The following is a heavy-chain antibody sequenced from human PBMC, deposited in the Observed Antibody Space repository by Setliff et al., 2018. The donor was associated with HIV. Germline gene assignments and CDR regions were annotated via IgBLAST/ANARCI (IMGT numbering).Heavy chain of an antibody. V-gene: IGHV4-34*01. CDR1: GGSFTAYY. CDR3: ASLDGSESPYIYYYYMDV. D-gene: IGHD3-10*01. J-gene: IGHJ6*03. CDR2: IHHGGST. Sequence: SETLSLTCAVYGGSFTAYYWTWIRQPPGKGLEWIGEIHHGGSTNYMPSLKNRVTISVDTSKNQFSLTLRSLTAADTAVYYCASLDGSESPYIYYYYMDVWGKGTAVTVSS.